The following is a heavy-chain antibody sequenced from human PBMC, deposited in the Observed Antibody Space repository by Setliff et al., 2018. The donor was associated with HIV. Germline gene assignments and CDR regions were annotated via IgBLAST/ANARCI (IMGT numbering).Heavy chain of an antibody. CDR1: GGSFSGYY. V-gene: IGHV4-34*01. D-gene: IGHD6-13*01. Sequence: SQTLSLTCAVYGGSFSGYYWTWIRQPPGKGLEWIGEINHSGSTNYNPSLKSRVSMSVDTSKNQFSLRLSSVTAADTAVFYCARASTGYSSSWYRNGLTYYNYMDVRVRGTKVTVSS. CDR3: ARASTGYSSSWYRNGLTYYNYMDV. CDR2: INHSGST. J-gene: IGHJ6*03.